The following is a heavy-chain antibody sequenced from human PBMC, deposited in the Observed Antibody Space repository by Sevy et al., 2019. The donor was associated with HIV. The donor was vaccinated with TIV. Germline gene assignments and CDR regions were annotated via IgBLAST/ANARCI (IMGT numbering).Heavy chain of an antibody. V-gene: IGHV3-66*01. D-gene: IGHD5-18*01. Sequence: GGSLRLSCAASGFTVNSNYMTWVRQAPGKGLEGVSVIHSDDTTYHADSVKDRFTISRDNFKNTLYLHMSSLRAEDTAVYYCARGKNGYSYALIYWGQGTLVTVSS. CDR3: ARGKNGYSYALIY. J-gene: IGHJ4*02. CDR1: GFTVNSNY. CDR2: IHSDDTT.